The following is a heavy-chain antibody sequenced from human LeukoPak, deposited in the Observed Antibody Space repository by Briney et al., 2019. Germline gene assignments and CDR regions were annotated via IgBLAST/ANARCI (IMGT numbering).Heavy chain of an antibody. J-gene: IGHJ4*02. CDR2: IIPIFGTA. V-gene: IGHV1-69*05. CDR3: ARAGGEVAAAGYPFDY. CDR1: GGTFSSYA. D-gene: IGHD6-13*01. Sequence: SVKVSCKASGGTFSSYAISWVRQAPGQGLEWMGGIIPIFGTANYAQKFQGRVTITTDESTSTAYMELSSLRSEDTAVYYCARAGGEVAAAGYPFDYWGQGTLVTVSS.